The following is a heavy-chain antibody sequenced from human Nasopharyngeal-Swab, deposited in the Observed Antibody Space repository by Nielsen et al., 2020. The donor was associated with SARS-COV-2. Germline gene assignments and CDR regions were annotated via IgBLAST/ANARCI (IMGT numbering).Heavy chain of an antibody. Sequence: VRQMPGKGLEWVSSISGSGFTYYSDSVKDRFTISRDNSMDTLYLQMNSLRAEDTATYYCAKDWLYTSAWYGGSWGQGTLVTVSS. D-gene: IGHD3-22*01. V-gene: IGHV3-23*01. CDR3: AKDWLYTSAWYGGS. CDR2: ISGSGFT. J-gene: IGHJ5*02.